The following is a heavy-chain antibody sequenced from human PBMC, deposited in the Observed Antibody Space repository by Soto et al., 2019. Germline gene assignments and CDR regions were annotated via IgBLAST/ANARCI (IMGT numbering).Heavy chain of an antibody. D-gene: IGHD3-22*01. CDR2: IYYSGST. CDR1: GGSISSSSYY. V-gene: IGHV4-39*01. J-gene: IGHJ5*02. Sequence: QLQLQESGPGLVKPSETLSLTCTVSGGSISSSSYYWGWIRQPPGKGLEWIGSIYYSGSTYYNPSLTSRVNISVDTSKNQFSLKLSSVTAADTAVYYCARRARRITMIVVDWFDPWGQGTLVTVSS. CDR3: ARRARRITMIVVDWFDP.